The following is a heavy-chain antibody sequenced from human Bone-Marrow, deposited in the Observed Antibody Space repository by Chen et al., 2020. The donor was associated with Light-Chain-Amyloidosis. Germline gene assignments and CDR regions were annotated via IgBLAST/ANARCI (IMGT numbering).Heavy chain of an antibody. J-gene: IGHJ2*01. CDR1: GFTFDDYV. CDR2: INWKWCRT. V-gene: IGHV3-20*04. D-gene: IGHD3-3*01. CDR3: AREAGVGITYYFDL. Sequence: EVQLVESGGRVVRPGGSLRLSCAASGFTFDDYVMSLVRQAPGKGLEWVSGINWKWCRTGYADFVKGRFTISRDNAKNSLDLQLNTLSPEDTALYYCAREAGVGITYYFDLWGPGTLVTVSS.